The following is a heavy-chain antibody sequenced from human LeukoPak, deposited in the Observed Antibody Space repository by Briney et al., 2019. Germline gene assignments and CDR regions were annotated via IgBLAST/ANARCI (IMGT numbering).Heavy chain of an antibody. CDR2: IYSGGNT. J-gene: IGHJ4*02. CDR1: GFTVSFNY. Sequence: GGSLRLSCAASGFTVSFNYMTWVRQAPGKWLEWVSLIYSGGNTYYADSVKGRFTISRDESKNTLYLQMNSLRAEDTAVYYCARVGSGSGSYGSGNYYFDDWGPGTLVTVSS. CDR3: ARVGSGSGSYGSGNYYFDD. D-gene: IGHD3-10*01. V-gene: IGHV3-53*01.